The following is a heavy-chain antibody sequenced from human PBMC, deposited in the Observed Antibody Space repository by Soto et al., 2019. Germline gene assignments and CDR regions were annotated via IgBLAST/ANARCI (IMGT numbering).Heavy chain of an antibody. CDR2: ISGSGGST. CDR3: AKGRRYYDSSLNTGDY. Sequence: EVQLLEAGGGLVQPGGSLRLSCAASGFTFSSYAMSWVRQAPGKGLEWVSAISGSGGSTYYADSVKGRFTISRDNSKNTRYLQMNSLRADDTAVYYCAKGRRYYDSSLNTGDYWGQGTLVTVSS. CDR1: GFTFSSYA. V-gene: IGHV3-23*01. J-gene: IGHJ4*02. D-gene: IGHD3-22*01.